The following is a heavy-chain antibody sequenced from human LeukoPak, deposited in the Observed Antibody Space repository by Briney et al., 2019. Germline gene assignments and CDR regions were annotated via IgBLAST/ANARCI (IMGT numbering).Heavy chain of an antibody. J-gene: IGHJ4*02. Sequence: ASVKVSCKASGGTFSSYAISWVRQAPGQGLEWMGRIIPILGIANYAQKFQGRVTITADKSTSTAYMELSSLRSEDTAVYYCATPRDYGGAGRPWYFDYWGQGTLVTVSS. V-gene: IGHV1-69*04. CDR1: GGTFSSYA. CDR3: ATPRDYGGAGRPWYFDY. CDR2: IIPILGIA. D-gene: IGHD4-23*01.